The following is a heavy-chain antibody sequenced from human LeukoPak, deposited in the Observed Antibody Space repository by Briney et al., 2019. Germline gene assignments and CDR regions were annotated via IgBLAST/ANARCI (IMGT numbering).Heavy chain of an antibody. V-gene: IGHV3-11*01. D-gene: IGHD6-19*01. J-gene: IGHJ6*03. CDR2: ISRGGNTI. Sequence: PGGSLRLSCAASGFTFSDYYMSWIRQAPGKGLEWGSYISRGGNTIYYADSVKGRFIISRDNAKNSLYLQMNSLRAEDTAVYYCARELTVAGHYMDVWGKGTTVTVSS. CDR3: ARELTVAGHYMDV. CDR1: GFTFSDYY.